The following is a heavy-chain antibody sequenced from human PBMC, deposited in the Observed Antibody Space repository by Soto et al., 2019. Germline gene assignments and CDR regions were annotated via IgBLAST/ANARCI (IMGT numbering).Heavy chain of an antibody. Sequence: PSETLSLTCTVSGGSISSYYWSWIRQPPGKGLEWIGYIYYSGSTNYNPSLKSRVTISVDTSKNQFSLKLSSVTAADTAVYYCARDPYVGYYDSSGYYITPSYYFDYWGQGTLVTVS. CDR3: ARDPYVGYYDSSGYYITPSYYFDY. CDR2: IYYSGST. D-gene: IGHD3-22*01. J-gene: IGHJ4*02. V-gene: IGHV4-59*01. CDR1: GGSISSYY.